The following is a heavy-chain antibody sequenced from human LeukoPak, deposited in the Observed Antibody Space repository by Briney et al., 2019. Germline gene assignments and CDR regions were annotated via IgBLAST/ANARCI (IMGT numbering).Heavy chain of an antibody. CDR2: INWNSDSI. Sequence: GGSLRLSCAVSGFTFDDYAMHWVRQVPGKGLEWVSGINWNSDSIGYADSVKGRFTTSRDNAKNSLYLQMNSLRPEDTALYYCATNGGGDSGYGNFDYWGQGTLVTVSS. V-gene: IGHV3-9*01. D-gene: IGHD5-12*01. CDR1: GFTFDDYA. J-gene: IGHJ4*02. CDR3: ATNGGGDSGYGNFDY.